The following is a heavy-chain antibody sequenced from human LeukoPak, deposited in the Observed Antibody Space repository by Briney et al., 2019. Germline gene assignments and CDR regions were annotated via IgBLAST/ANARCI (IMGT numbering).Heavy chain of an antibody. CDR3: AREGVLEPADY. Sequence: VSVKVSCKASGGTFSSYAISWVRQAPGRGLEWMGWISAYNGNTNYAQKLQGRVTMTTDTSTSTAYMELRSLRSDDTAVYYCAREGVLEPADYWGQGTLVTVSS. CDR1: GGTFSSYA. J-gene: IGHJ4*02. V-gene: IGHV1-18*01. CDR2: ISAYNGNT. D-gene: IGHD1-14*01.